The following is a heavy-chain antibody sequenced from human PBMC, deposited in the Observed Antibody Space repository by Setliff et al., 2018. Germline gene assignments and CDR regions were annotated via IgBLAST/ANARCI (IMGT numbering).Heavy chain of an antibody. V-gene: IGHV3-7*01. J-gene: IGHJ6*03. CDR3: ARARYCSSTSCYYYYYMDV. CDR2: IQQDGSEK. D-gene: IGHD2-2*01. CDR1: GFTFSYYW. Sequence: GGSLRLSCAASGFTFSYYWMSWVRQAPGKGLERVANIQQDGSEKYHVDSVMGRFTISRDNAKNTLYLQMNSLRAEDTAVYYCARARYCSSTSCYYYYYMDVWGKGTTVTVSS.